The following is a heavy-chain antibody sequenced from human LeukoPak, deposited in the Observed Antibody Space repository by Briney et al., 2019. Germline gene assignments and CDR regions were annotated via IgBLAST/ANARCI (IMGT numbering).Heavy chain of an antibody. CDR1: GFTFSSYS. V-gene: IGHV3-21*01. J-gene: IGHJ4*02. CDR3: ARVVPAEGSYFDY. CDR2: ISSSSSYI. Sequence: GGSLRLSCAASGFTFSSYSMNWARQAPGKGLEWVSSISSSSSYIYYADSVKGRFTISRDNAKNSLYLQMNSLRAEDTAVYYCARVVPAEGSYFDYWGQGTLVTVSS. D-gene: IGHD2-2*01.